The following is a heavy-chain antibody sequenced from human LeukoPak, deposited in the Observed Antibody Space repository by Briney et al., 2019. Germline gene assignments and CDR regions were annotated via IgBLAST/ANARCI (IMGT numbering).Heavy chain of an antibody. CDR1: GFTFSSYA. CDR2: ISGSGSST. CDR3: AKKEAYYYGSGSDYFDY. J-gene: IGHJ4*02. V-gene: IGHV3-23*01. D-gene: IGHD3-10*01. Sequence: GGSLRLSCAASGFTFSSYAMSWVRQAPGKGLEWVSAISGSGSSTYYADSVKGRFTISRDNSKNTLYLQMNSLRAEDMAVYYCAKKEAYYYGSGSDYFDYWGQGTLVTVSS.